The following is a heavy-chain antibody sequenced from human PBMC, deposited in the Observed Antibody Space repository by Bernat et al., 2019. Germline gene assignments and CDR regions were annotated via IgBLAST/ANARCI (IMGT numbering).Heavy chain of an antibody. D-gene: IGHD6-19*01. J-gene: IGHJ3*02. CDR2: ISSSSSYI. CDR1: GFTFSDYY. V-gene: IGHV3-11*06. CDR3: ARVAAGQWLVHSDAFDI. Sequence: QVQLVESGGGLVKPGGSLRLSCAASGFTFSDYYMSWIRQAPGKGLDWVSYISSSSSYIYYADSVKGRFTISRDNAKNSLYLQMNSLRAEDTAVYYCARVAAGQWLVHSDAFDIWGQGTMVTVSS.